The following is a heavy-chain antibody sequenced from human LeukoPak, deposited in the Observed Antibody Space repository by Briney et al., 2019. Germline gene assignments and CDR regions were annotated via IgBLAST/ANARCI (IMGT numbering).Heavy chain of an antibody. CDR1: GFTFSDYY. V-gene: IGHV3-11*03. D-gene: IGHD6-19*01. CDR2: ISSSDTYT. CDR3: AKYSSGMDV. J-gene: IGHJ6*02. Sequence: MTGGSLRLSCAASGFTFSDYYMSWIRQAPGKGLEWVSYISSSDTYTNYADSVKGRFTISRDNSKNTLYLQMNSLRAEDTAVYYCAKYSSGMDVWGQGTTVTVSS.